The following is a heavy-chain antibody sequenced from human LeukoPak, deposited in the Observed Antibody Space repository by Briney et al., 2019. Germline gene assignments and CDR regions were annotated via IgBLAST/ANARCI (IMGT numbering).Heavy chain of an antibody. CDR3: ARDKDYYYMDV. J-gene: IGHJ6*03. Sequence: GGSLRLSCAASGFTFSDYYMSWIRKAPGKGLEWVSYISSSGSTIYYADSVKGRFTISRDNAKNSLYLQMNSLRAEDTAVYYCARDKDYYYMDVWGKGTTVTVSS. CDR1: GFTFSDYY. CDR2: ISSSGSTI. V-gene: IGHV3-11*04.